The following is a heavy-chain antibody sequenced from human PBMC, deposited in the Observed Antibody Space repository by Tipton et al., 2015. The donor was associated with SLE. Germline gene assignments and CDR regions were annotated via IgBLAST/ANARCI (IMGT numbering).Heavy chain of an antibody. D-gene: IGHD5-24*01. Sequence: GSLRLSCATSGFTFSNFWMTWVRQAPGKGLEWVANIRQDGGEKHYVDSVKGRFTISRDNAKSSVFVEMNNLRVEDTAIYYCATGRDGYHYWGQGTLVTVSS. CDR2: IRQDGGEK. CDR3: ATGRDGYHY. V-gene: IGHV3-7*01. J-gene: IGHJ4*02. CDR1: GFTFSNFW.